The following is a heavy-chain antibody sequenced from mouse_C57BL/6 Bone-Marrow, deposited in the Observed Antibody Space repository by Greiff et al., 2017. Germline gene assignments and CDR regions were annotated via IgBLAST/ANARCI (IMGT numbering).Heavy chain of an antibody. D-gene: IGHD1-1*01. CDR3: ARSYGSSYDWYFDV. V-gene: IGHV1-82*01. J-gene: IGHJ1*03. CDR1: GYAFSSSW. CDR2: IYPGDGDT. Sequence: QVQLKQSGPELVKPGASVKISCKASGYAFSSSWMNWVKQRPGKGREWIGRIYPGDGDTNYNGKFKGKATLTADKSSSTAYMQLSSLTSEDSAVYVCARSYGSSYDWYFDVWGTGTTVTVSS.